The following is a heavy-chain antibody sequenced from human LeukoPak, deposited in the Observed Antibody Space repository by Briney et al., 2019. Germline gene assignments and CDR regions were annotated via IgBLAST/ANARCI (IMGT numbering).Heavy chain of an antibody. D-gene: IGHD3-9*01. CDR2: INHSGST. V-gene: IGHV4-34*01. CDR1: GGSFSGYY. Sequence: SSETLSLTCAVYGGSFSGYYWSWIRQPPGKGLEWIGEINHSGSTNYNPSLKSRVTISVDTSKNQFSLKLSSVTAADTAVYYCARGRRYFDWLRNWFDPWGQGTLVTVSS. CDR3: ARGRRYFDWLRNWFDP. J-gene: IGHJ5*02.